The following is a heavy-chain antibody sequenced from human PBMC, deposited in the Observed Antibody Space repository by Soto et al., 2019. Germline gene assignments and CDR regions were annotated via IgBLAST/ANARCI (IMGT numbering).Heavy chain of an antibody. CDR1: GFNFNTNG. D-gene: IGHD2-2*01. V-gene: IGHV3-23*01. Sequence: GGSLRLSCATSGFNFNTNGMTWVRQAPGKGLEWVSIISGSGGSTYYADSVKGRFTISRDNSKNTLYLQMNSLRAEDTAVYYCAKYRIVVVPAAYWFDPRGQRTLVPVSS. J-gene: IGHJ5*02. CDR3: AKYRIVVVPAAYWFDP. CDR2: ISGSGGST.